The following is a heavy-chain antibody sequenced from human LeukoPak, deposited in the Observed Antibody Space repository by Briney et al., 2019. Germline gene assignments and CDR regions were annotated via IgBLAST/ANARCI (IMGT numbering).Heavy chain of an antibody. CDR2: INHSGST. J-gene: IGHJ4*02. D-gene: IGHD3-22*01. Sequence: SETLSLTCAVYGGSFSGYYWSWIRQPPGKGLEWIGEINHSGSTNYNPSLKSRVIISVDTSKNQFSLKLSSVTAADTAVYYCANTYYYDSSGYSHWGQGTLVTVSS. V-gene: IGHV4-34*01. CDR3: ANTYYYDSSGYSH. CDR1: GGSFSGYY.